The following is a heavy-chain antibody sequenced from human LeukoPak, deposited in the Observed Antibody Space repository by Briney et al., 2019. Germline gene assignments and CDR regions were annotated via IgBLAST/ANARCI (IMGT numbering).Heavy chain of an antibody. CDR3: ARSSYSSSSSV. CDR1: GFTFSGFW. Sequence: GGSLRLSCAVSGFTFSGFWMSWSRQALGKGLEWVASINSDGSEGYYADVVKGRFTISRDNAKNSLYLQINSLRAEDTAVYYCARSSYSSSSSVWGQGTMVTVSS. CDR2: INSDGSEG. V-gene: IGHV3-7*03. D-gene: IGHD6-6*01. J-gene: IGHJ3*01.